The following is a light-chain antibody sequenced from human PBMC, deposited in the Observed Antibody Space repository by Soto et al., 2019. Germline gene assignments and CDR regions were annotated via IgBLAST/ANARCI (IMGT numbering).Light chain of an antibody. Sequence: QSALTQPASVSGSPGQSITISCTGTSSDVGGYNYGSWYQHHPGKAPKLMIYDVSNRPSGVSNRFSGSKSGNTASLTISGLQAEDEADYYCSSYTSSSFYVFGTGTKLTVL. CDR2: DVS. V-gene: IGLV2-14*03. CDR1: SSDVGGYNY. CDR3: SSYTSSSFYV. J-gene: IGLJ1*01.